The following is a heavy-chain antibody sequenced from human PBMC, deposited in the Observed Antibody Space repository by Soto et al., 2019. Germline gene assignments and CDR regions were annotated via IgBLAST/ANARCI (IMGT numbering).Heavy chain of an antibody. Sequence: VQLQESGPGLVKPSGTLSLTCTVSGGSISTTNWWSWVRQSPGKGLEWIGEILHIGSTNYNPSLKSRVTISIDKSKNQFSLRLSSVTAADTAVYYCASGFDSDGLYNGGHPWGQGPLVSVSS. CDR2: ILHIGST. V-gene: IGHV4-4*02. D-gene: IGHD3-22*01. CDR3: ASGFDSDGLYNGGHP. J-gene: IGHJ5*02. CDR1: GGSISTTNW.